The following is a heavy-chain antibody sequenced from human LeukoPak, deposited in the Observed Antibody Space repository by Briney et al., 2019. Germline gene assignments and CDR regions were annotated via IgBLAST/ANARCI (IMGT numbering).Heavy chain of an antibody. V-gene: IGHV3-23*01. J-gene: IGHJ6*03. D-gene: IGHD3-3*01. CDR1: GFTFSTYA. CDR2: ISSSGSTI. CDR3: AKHTSYYYYYMDV. Sequence: GGSLRLSCAASGFTFSTYAMSWVRQAPGKGLEWVSYISSSGSTIYYADSVKGRFTISRDDSKNTLYLQMNSLRAEDTAVYYCAKHTSYYYYYMDVWGKGTTVTVSS.